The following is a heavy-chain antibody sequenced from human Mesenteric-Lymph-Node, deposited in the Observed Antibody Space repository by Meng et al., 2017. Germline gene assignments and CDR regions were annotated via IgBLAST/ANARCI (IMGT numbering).Heavy chain of an antibody. D-gene: IGHD4-23*01. J-gene: IGHJ4*02. V-gene: IGHV3-23*01. CDR3: ARARGNAAWYEFDY. CDR2: FSGSGGST. CDR1: GFTFSSYA. Sequence: GESLKISCAASGFTFSSYAMSWVRQAPGKGLEWVSAFSGSGGSTYYADSVKGRFTISRNNSKNTLYLQMNSLRAEDTAVYYCARARGNAAWYEFDYWGQGTLVTVSS.